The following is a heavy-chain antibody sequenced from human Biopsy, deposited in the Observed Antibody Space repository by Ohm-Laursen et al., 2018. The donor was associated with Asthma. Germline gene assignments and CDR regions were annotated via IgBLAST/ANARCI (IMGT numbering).Heavy chain of an antibody. Sequence: PGTLSLPCTVSGGSIISSSWWSWVRQTPGKGLEWIGEIYHSGPTNYNPSLKSRVTISVDKSKNQFSLKLTSVTAADTAVYYCAKIYDRLVLYGMDVWGQGTTVTVSS. CDR1: GGSIISSSW. J-gene: IGHJ6*02. D-gene: IGHD6-19*01. V-gene: IGHV4-4*03. CDR2: IYHSGPT. CDR3: AKIYDRLVLYGMDV.